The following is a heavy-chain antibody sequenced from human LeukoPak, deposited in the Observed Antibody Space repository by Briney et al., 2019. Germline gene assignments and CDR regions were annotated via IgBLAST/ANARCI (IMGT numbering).Heavy chain of an antibody. D-gene: IGHD4-17*01. CDR2: LIPLFGTT. CDR1: GGTFSGYA. J-gene: IGHJ6*03. V-gene: IGHV1-69*05. Sequence: APVKVSCKASGGTFSGYAISWVRQAPGQGIEWMGGLIPLFGTTNCTRRFQGRITISTDESTTTAYMELSGLTFEDTAVYYCAGGDPFNYYMDVWGRGTTVSV. CDR3: AGGDPFNYYMDV.